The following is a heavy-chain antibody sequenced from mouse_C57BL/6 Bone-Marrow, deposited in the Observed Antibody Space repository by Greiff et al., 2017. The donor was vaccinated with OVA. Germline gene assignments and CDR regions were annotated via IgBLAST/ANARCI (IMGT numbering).Heavy chain of an antibody. Sequence: EAGGGLVQPKGSLKLSCAASGFSFNTYAMNWVRQAPGKGLEWVARIRSKSNNYATYYADSVKDRFTISRDDSESMLYLQMNNLKTEDTAMYYCVRQMVTTGPGFAYWGQGTLVTVSA. CDR1: GFSFNTYA. CDR2: IRSKSNNYAT. V-gene: IGHV10-1*01. D-gene: IGHD2-2*01. CDR3: VRQMVTTGPGFAY. J-gene: IGHJ3*01.